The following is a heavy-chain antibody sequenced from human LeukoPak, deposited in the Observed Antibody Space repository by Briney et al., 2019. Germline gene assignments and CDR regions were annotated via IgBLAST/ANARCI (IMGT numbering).Heavy chain of an antibody. CDR2: ISSTSSTV. D-gene: IGHD6-6*01. CDR1: GFIFRNYG. V-gene: IGHV3-48*01. CDR3: ARGRDSSSSYPGY. Sequence: PGGSLRLSCAASGFIFRNYGMNWVRQAPGKGLEWVSYISSTSSTVYYADSVKGRFTISRDNVKNSLYLQMNSLRAEDTAVYYCARGRDSSSSYPGYWGQGTLVTVSS. J-gene: IGHJ4*02.